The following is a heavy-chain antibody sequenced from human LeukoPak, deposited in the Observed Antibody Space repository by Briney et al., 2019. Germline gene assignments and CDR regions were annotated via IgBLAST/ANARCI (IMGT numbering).Heavy chain of an antibody. D-gene: IGHD3-22*01. Sequence: NPSETLSLTCAVYGGSFSGYYWSWIRQPPGKGLEWIGEINHSGSTNYNPSLKSRVTISVDTSKNQFSLKLSSVTAADTAVYYCARLWYYDSSGYYYYYFDYWGQATLVTVSS. J-gene: IGHJ4*02. CDR1: GGSFSGYY. CDR3: ARLWYYDSSGYYYYYFDY. V-gene: IGHV4-34*01. CDR2: INHSGST.